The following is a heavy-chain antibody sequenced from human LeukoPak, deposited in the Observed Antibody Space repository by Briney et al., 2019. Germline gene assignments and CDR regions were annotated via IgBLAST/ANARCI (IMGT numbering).Heavy chain of an antibody. V-gene: IGHV3-23*01. D-gene: IGHD2-15*01. CDR2: LSGSGANT. CDR3: AKGVGCSGGTCYSGHGMDV. CDR1: GFTFSSYA. J-gene: IGHJ6*02. Sequence: QPGGSLRLSCAASGFTFSSYAMSWVRQAPGKGLEWVSALSGSGANTYYADSVKGRFTISRDNSKNTLYLQVNSLRAEDTAVYYCAKGVGCSGGTCYSGHGMDVWGQGTTVTVSS.